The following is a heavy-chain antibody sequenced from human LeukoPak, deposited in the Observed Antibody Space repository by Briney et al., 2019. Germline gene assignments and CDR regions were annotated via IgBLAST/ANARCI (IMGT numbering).Heavy chain of an antibody. CDR1: AYSISSGYY. Sequence: SETLSLTCTVSAYSISSGYYWGWIRQPPGQGLEWIGSIYHSGSTYYNPSLKSRVTISVDTSKNQFSLKLSSVTAADTAVYYCARGRGSPGSHAFDIWGQGTMVTVSS. CDR3: ARGRGSPGSHAFDI. J-gene: IGHJ3*02. V-gene: IGHV4-38-2*02. CDR2: IYHSGST. D-gene: IGHD3-16*01.